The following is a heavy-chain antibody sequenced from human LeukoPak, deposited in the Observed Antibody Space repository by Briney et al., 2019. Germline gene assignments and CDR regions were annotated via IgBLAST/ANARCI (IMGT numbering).Heavy chain of an antibody. V-gene: IGHV4-38-2*01. CDR2: RYHSGNT. Sequence: SETLTLTCAVSGYTISRDYYWGWLRQPPGKGLERIGSRYHSGNTFYKPSLKTRVTISVDTSKNHFALKLTSVTAADTAVYYCRRVVDSAAVAGTGKYYFDYWGQGTLVTVSS. D-gene: IGHD6-19*01. J-gene: IGHJ4*02. CDR1: GYTISRDYY. CDR3: RRVVDSAAVAGTGKYYFDY.